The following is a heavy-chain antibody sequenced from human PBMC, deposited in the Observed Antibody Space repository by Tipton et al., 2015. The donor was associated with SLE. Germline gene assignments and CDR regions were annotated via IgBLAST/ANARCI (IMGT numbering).Heavy chain of an antibody. Sequence: LRLSCTVSGGSVGNYYWSWIRQSPGKGLEWIGRIYSRGSTNSNLSLKSRVTISMDTSNNQFSLNLDSVTAADTAVYYCAREAAKQPRSYYYYYMDVWGKGTTVTISS. J-gene: IGHJ6*03. CDR3: AREAAKQPRSYYYYYMDV. D-gene: IGHD6-13*01. CDR1: GGSVGNYY. V-gene: IGHV4-4*08. CDR2: IYSRGST.